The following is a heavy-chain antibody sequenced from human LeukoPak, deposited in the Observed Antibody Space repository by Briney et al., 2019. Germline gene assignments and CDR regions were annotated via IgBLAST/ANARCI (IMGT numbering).Heavy chain of an antibody. Sequence: SGPTLVNPTQTLTLTCTFSGFSLSTSGVGVGWIRQPPGKALEWLALIYWNDDKRYSPSLKSRLTITKDTSKNQVVLTMTNMDPVDTATYYCARAGREMATIGGFYFDYWGQGTLVTVSS. D-gene: IGHD5-24*01. J-gene: IGHJ4*02. CDR3: ARAGREMATIGGFYFDY. CDR1: GFSLSTSGVG. CDR2: IYWNDDK. V-gene: IGHV2-5*01.